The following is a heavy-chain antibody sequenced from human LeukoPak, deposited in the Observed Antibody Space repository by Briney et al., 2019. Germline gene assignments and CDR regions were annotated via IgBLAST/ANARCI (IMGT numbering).Heavy chain of an antibody. V-gene: IGHV4-59*08. Sequence: SETLSLTCTVSGGSISSYYWSWIRQPPGKGLEWLGYIYYSGSTNYNPSLKSRVTISVDTSKNQFSLKLSSVTAADTAVYYCARLPHFDGDGKWADYWGQGTLVTVSS. CDR2: IYYSGST. J-gene: IGHJ4*02. CDR1: GGSISSYY. D-gene: IGHD3-9*01. CDR3: ARLPHFDGDGKWADY.